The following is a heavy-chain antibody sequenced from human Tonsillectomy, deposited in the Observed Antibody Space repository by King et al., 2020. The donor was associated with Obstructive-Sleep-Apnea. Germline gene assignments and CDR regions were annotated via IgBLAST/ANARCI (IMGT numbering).Heavy chain of an antibody. CDR3: VAGAAVGSFEY. D-gene: IGHD6-13*01. CDR2: VSGSGGST. J-gene: IGHJ4*02. V-gene: IGHV3-23*04. Sequence: VQLVESGGGLIQPGGSLRLSCATSGFTFINYAMSWVRQAPGKGLEWVSVVSGSGGSTYYADSVRGRFTVSRDNSKKTVSLQMNTLRAEDTAVYYCVAGAAVGSFEYWGQGTLVTVSA. CDR1: GFTFINYA.